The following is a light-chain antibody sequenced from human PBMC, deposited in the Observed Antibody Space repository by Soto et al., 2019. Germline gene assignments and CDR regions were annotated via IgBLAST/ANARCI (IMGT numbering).Light chain of an antibody. V-gene: IGKV3-11*01. CDR1: QSVSSSS. CDR3: QQRSNWPRT. J-gene: IGKJ1*01. Sequence: EIVMTQSPATLSVSRGERATLSCRASQSVSSSSLSWYQQKRGQAPRLLIHGASNRATGIPARFSGSGSGTDFTLTISSLEPEDFAVYYCQQRSNWPRTFGQGTKVDI. CDR2: GAS.